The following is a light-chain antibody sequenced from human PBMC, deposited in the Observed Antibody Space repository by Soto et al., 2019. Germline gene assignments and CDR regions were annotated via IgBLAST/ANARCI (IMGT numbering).Light chain of an antibody. J-gene: IGKJ3*01. CDR1: QSVSSY. V-gene: IGKV3-11*01. CDR2: DAS. CDR3: QQRSTEYN. Sequence: ELVLTQSPATLSLSPGERATLSCRASQSVSSYLAWYQQKPGQAPRLLIYDASNRATGIPARFSRSWSGTDFTPTIRSLDREDFAVYYCQQRSTEYNFGPGTRVDIK.